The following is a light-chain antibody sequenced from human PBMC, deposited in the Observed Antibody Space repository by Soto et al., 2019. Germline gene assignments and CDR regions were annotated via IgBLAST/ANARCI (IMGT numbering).Light chain of an antibody. CDR2: QDN. V-gene: IGLV6-57*04. Sequence: LTQPHSVSESPGQTVTISCTRSGGSIANNYVQWYQQRPGSAPTTVIYQDNERPSGVPDRFSGSIDTSSNSASLTISGLRTEDEAYYYCHSYNSSGHWVFGGGTKLTVL. J-gene: IGLJ3*02. CDR1: GGSIANNY. CDR3: HSYNSSGHWV.